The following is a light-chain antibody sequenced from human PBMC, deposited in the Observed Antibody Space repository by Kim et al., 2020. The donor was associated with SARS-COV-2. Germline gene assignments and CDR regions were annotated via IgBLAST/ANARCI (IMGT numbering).Light chain of an antibody. Sequence: SYELTQPPSVSVAPGQTARITCGGDNLAAYGVQWYQQRPGQAPVVVMHIDRDRPSGIPERFSGSKSGNMATLTVSRVEAGDEADYYCQVWDIDSHPPVVFGGGTQLTVL. CDR2: IDR. V-gene: IGLV3-21*04. CDR1: NLAAYG. CDR3: QVWDIDSHPPVV. J-gene: IGLJ2*01.